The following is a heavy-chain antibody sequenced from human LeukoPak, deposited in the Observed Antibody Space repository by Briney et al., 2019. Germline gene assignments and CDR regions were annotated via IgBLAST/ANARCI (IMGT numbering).Heavy chain of an antibody. J-gene: IGHJ3*02. CDR3: ARHSRGPHSFYGDAFDI. CDR2: IYYSGST. D-gene: IGHD4-17*01. CDR1: GGSISSYY. V-gene: IGHV4-59*01. Sequence: SETLSLTCTVSGGSISSYYWSWIRQPPGKGLEWIGYIYYSGSTNYNPSLKSRVTISVDTSKNQFSLKLSSVTAADTAVYYCARHSRGPHSFYGDAFDIWGQGTLVPVSS.